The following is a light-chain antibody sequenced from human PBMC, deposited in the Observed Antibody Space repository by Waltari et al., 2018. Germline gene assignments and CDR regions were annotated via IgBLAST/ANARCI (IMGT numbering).Light chain of an antibody. V-gene: IGKV3-20*01. CDR3: QQYENSPLT. Sequence: EVILTQSPDTLPLSPGAIPTLSCRASQNITNNYLTWYQQKPGLAPRLLIYDSSSRATGVPDRFSGSGSGTDFTLTIGRLEPEDYAVYYCQQYENSPLTFGGGTQVETK. CDR1: QNITNNY. J-gene: IGKJ4*01. CDR2: DSS.